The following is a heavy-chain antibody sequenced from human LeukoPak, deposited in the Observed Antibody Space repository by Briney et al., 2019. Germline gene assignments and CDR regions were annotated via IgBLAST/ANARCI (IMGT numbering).Heavy chain of an antibody. CDR1: GFTFSGYS. V-gene: IGHV3-33*06. CDR2: IWYDGNNK. J-gene: IGHJ4*02. D-gene: IGHD5-18*01. Sequence: GRSLRLSCAASGFTFSGYSMHWVRQAPDKGLEWVAVIWYDGNNKYYADSVKGRFTISRDNSKNTLYLQMNSLRAEDTAVYYCAKDWGYTTMVSYYFDYWGQGALVTVSS. CDR3: AKDWGYTTMVSYYFDY.